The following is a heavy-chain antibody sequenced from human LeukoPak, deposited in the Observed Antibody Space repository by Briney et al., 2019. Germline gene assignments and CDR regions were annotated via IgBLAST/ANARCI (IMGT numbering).Heavy chain of an antibody. V-gene: IGHV1-2*02. CDR1: GYTFTGYY. J-gene: IGHJ6*02. D-gene: IGHD6-25*01. CDR3: ARRAVYYYYGMDA. CDR2: INPNSGGA. Sequence: ASVKVSCKASGYTFTGYYIHWVRQGPGQGLEWMGWINPNSGGANYAQKFQGRVTMARDTSISTAYMELTRLNSDDTAVYYCARRAVYYYYGMDAWGQGSTVTVSS.